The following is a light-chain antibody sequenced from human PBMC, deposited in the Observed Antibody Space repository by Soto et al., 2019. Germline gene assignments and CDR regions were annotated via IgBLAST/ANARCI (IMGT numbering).Light chain of an antibody. CDR3: QQYNTYRA. V-gene: IGKV1-5*03. CDR1: QSIGSW. Sequence: IQMTQSPSTLSASVGARAPITCRASQSIGSWLAWHQQKPGKAPRLLIYKASTLESGVPSRFSGSGSGTEFTLTISSLQPDDFATYYCQQYNTYRAFGQGTKVDI. CDR2: KAS. J-gene: IGKJ1*01.